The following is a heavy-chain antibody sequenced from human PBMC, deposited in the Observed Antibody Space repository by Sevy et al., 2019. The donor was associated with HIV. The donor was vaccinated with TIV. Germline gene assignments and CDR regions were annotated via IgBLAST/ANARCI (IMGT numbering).Heavy chain of an antibody. Sequence: SETLSLTCTVSGGSISSSSYYWGWIRQPPGKGLEWIGSMYYSGSTYYNPSLKSRVTISVDTSKNQFSLKLSSVTAADTAVYYCARLRFLGYFDYWVQGTLVTVSS. D-gene: IGHD3-3*01. CDR2: MYYSGST. V-gene: IGHV4-39*01. J-gene: IGHJ4*02. CDR1: GGSISSSSYY. CDR3: ARLRFLGYFDY.